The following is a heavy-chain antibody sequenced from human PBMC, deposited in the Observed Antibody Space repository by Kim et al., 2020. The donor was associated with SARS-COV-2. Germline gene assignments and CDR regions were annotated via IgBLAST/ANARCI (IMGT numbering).Heavy chain of an antibody. J-gene: IGHJ3*02. D-gene: IGHD3-10*01. CDR2: IWDDGSNK. Sequence: GGSLRLSCAASGFTFSSYGMHWVRQAPGKGLEWVAVIWDDGSNKYYAASVKGRFTISRDNSKNTLYLQMNSLRAEDTAVYYCARDFRFGEDDAFDIWGQGTMVTVST. CDR3: ARDFRFGEDDAFDI. V-gene: IGHV3-33*01. CDR1: GFTFSSYG.